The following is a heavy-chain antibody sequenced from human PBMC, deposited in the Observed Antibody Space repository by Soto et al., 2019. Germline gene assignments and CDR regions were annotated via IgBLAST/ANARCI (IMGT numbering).Heavy chain of an antibody. CDR3: ARDGRLVSYSCYGMDV. D-gene: IGHD6-13*01. Sequence: QVQLQESGPGLVKPSQTLSLTCSVSGGSISSGAYYWTWIRQHPGKGLEWIGYIYYSGGTYYNPSIKSRVTISVDTSKNQFSLKLRSVTAADTAVYYCARDGRLVSYSCYGMDVWGQGTTVTVSS. CDR2: IYYSGGT. V-gene: IGHV4-31*03. CDR1: GGSISSGAYY. J-gene: IGHJ6*01.